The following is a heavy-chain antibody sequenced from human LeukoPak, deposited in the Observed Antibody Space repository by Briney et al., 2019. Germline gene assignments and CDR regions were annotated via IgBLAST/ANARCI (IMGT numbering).Heavy chain of an antibody. CDR3: ARDQGLSSCYYYMDV. D-gene: IGHD3/OR15-3a*01. CDR2: INWNGGST. V-gene: IGHV3-20*04. J-gene: IGHJ6*03. Sequence: GGSLRLSCAASGFTFDDYGMSWVRHAPGKGLEWVSGINWNGGSTGYADSVKGRFTISRDNAKNSLYLQMNSLRAEDTALYYCARDQGLSSCYYYMDVWGKGTTVTVSS. CDR1: GFTFDDYG.